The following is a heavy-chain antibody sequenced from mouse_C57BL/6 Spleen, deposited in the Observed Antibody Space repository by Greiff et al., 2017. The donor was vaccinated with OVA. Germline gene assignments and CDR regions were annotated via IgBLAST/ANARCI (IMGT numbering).Heavy chain of an antibody. V-gene: IGHV1-72*01. Sequence: QVQLQQPGAELVKPGASVKLSCKASGYTFTSYWMHWVKQRPGRGLEWIGRIDPNSGGTKYNEKFKSKATLTVDNPSGTAYMQLSSLTSEDSAVYYCAREGNYYYGSIGYWYFDVWGTGTTVTVSS. CDR2: IDPNSGGT. CDR1: GYTFTSYW. J-gene: IGHJ1*03. D-gene: IGHD1-1*01. CDR3: AREGNYYYGSIGYWYFDV.